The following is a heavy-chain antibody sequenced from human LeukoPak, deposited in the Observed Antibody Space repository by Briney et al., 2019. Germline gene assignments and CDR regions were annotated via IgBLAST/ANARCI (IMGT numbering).Heavy chain of an antibody. V-gene: IGHV3-7*04. CDR2: INQGGSEK. Sequence: PGGSLRLSCAASGXTFSSYWMSWVRQAPGKGLEWVANINQGGSEKYSVDSVQGRFTISRDNAKNSLYLQMNSLRAEDTAVYYCARGQQLVYWGQGTLVTVSS. CDR3: ARGQQLVY. CDR1: GXTFSSYW. D-gene: IGHD6-13*01. J-gene: IGHJ4*02.